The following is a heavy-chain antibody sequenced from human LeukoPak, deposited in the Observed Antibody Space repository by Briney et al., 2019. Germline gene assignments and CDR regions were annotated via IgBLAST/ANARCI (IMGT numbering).Heavy chain of an antibody. CDR3: ASHQGYYYYMDV. Sequence: KTSETLSLTCAVYGGSFSGYYWSWIRQPPGKGLEWIGSIYHSGSTYYNPSLKSRVTISVDTSKNQFSLKLSSVTAADTAVYYCASHQGYYYYMDVWGKGTTVTVSS. CDR1: GGSFSGYY. CDR2: IYHSGST. V-gene: IGHV4-34*01. J-gene: IGHJ6*03.